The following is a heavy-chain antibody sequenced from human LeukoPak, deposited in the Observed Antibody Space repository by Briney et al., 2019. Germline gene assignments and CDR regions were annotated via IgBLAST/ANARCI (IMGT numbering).Heavy chain of an antibody. CDR3: ARLGFCGGGTCYPPYYFDY. Sequence: PSETLSLTCTVSGGSLSGNYWSWIRQSPEKGLEWLGHIYHTGSTNINPALKSRVAMSVDTSKNQFSLTLSSVTAADTAVYYCARLGFCGGGTCYPPYYFDYWGQGTLVTVSS. J-gene: IGHJ4*02. V-gene: IGHV4-59*08. CDR2: IYHTGST. D-gene: IGHD2-15*01. CDR1: GGSLSGNY.